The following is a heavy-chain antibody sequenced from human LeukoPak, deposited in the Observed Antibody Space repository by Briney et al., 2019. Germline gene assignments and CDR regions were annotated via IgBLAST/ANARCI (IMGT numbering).Heavy chain of an antibody. J-gene: IGHJ6*03. CDR1: GGTFSSYA. CDR3: ARDRGDYYYMDV. Sequence: SVKVSCKASGGTFSSYAISWVRQAPGQGLEWMGGIIPIFGTANYAQKFQGRVTITADESTSTAYMELNSLRSEDTAVYYCARDRGDYYYMDVWGKGTTVTVSS. V-gene: IGHV1-69*13. CDR2: IIPIFGTA. D-gene: IGHD3-10*01.